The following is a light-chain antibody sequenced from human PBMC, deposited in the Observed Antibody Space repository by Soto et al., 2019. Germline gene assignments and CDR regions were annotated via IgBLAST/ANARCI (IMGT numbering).Light chain of an antibody. CDR1: SSNIGTPYD. V-gene: IGLV1-40*01. Sequence: QSVLTQPPSVSGAPGQRVTISCTGSSSNIGTPYDVHWYQQLPGTAPKLLIYGNSNRPSGVPDRFSGSKSGTSASLAITGLQAEDEADCYCQSYDSSLSGYVIFGGGTKLTVL. CDR2: GNS. J-gene: IGLJ2*01. CDR3: QSYDSSLSGYVI.